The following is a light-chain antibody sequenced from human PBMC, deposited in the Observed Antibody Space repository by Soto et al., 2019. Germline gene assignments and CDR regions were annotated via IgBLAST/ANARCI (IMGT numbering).Light chain of an antibody. CDR1: QSISSW. V-gene: IGKV1-5*03. Sequence: DIQMTQSPSTLSASVGDRVTITCRASQSISSWLAWYQQKPGKAPKVLIYKASSVETGVPARFSGSGSGTEFTLTITSXQPDDFXTYYCQQYNDFPVTFGGGTKVEIK. CDR3: QQYNDFPVT. J-gene: IGKJ4*01. CDR2: KAS.